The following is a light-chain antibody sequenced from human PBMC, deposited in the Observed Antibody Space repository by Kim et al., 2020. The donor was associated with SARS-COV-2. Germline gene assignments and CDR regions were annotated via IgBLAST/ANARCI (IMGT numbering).Light chain of an antibody. CDR2: GAS. Sequence: SPGERATLSCRASQSVSSNLAWYQQKPGQAPRLLIYGASTRATGIPARFSGSGSGTEFTLTISSLQSEDFAVYYCQQYNNWPPMTLGQGTKVDIK. J-gene: IGKJ1*01. V-gene: IGKV3-15*01. CDR3: QQYNNWPPMT. CDR1: QSVSSN.